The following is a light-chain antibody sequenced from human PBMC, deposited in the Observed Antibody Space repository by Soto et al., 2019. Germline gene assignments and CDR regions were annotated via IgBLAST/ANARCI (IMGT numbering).Light chain of an antibody. CDR2: DVS. CDR1: SSDVGGYNY. CDR3: CSYAGSYTFGV. J-gene: IGLJ1*01. Sequence: QSVLTQPRSVSGSPGQSVPISCTGTSSDVGGYNYVSWYQQHPGKAPKLMIYDVSKRPSGVPDRFSGSKSGNTASLTISGLQAEDEADYYCCSYAGSYTFGVFVTGTQLTVL. V-gene: IGLV2-11*01.